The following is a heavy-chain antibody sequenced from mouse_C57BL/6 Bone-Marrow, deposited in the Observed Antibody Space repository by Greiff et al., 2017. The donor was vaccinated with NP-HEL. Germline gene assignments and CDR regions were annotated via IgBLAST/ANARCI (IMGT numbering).Heavy chain of an antibody. V-gene: IGHV14-4*01. J-gene: IGHJ4*01. CDR1: GFNIKDDY. D-gene: IGHD2-14*01. CDR2: IDPENGDT. CDR3: TTTPNAIGLTMDY. Sequence: VQLQQSGAELVRPGASVKLSCTASGFNIKDDYMHWVKQRPEQGLEWIGWIDPENGDTEYASKFQGKATITADTSSNTAYLQLSSLTSEDTAVYYCTTTPNAIGLTMDYWGQGTSVTVSS.